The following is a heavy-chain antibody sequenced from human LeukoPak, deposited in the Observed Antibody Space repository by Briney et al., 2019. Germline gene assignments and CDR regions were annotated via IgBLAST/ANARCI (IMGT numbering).Heavy chain of an antibody. Sequence: GGSLRLSCAASGFTFDTYAMSWFRQAPGKGLEWVSTICRVGGDTYYADSVKGRFTISKDSSKTSLQMSSLRAEDTAIYFCVKHSGGVYGNSDLWGQGTLVTVSS. CDR2: ICRVGGDT. CDR1: GFTFDTYA. V-gene: IGHV3-23*01. J-gene: IGHJ5*02. CDR3: VKHSGGVYGNSDL. D-gene: IGHD1-1*01.